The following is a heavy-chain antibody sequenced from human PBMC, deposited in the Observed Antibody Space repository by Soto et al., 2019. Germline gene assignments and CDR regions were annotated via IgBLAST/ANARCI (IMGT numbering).Heavy chain of an antibody. CDR2: IIPIFGTA. J-gene: IGHJ4*02. CDR1: GCTFSSYA. D-gene: IGHD5-12*01. V-gene: IGHV1-69*13. Sequence: ASVKVSCKASGCTFSSYAISWVRQAPGQGLEWMGGIIPIFGTANYAQKFQGRVTITADESTSTAYMELSSLRSEDTAVYYCARYSGYDSGLDYWGQGTLVTVSS. CDR3: ARYSGYDSGLDY.